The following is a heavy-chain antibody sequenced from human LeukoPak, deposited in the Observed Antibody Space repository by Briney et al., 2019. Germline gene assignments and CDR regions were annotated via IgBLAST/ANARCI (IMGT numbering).Heavy chain of an antibody. D-gene: IGHD1-26*01. CDR1: GYTFTNYG. CDR2: IIAYNGNT. V-gene: IGHV1-18*01. CDR3: ARDLVRGRRKWENNGMDV. Sequence: ASVKVSCKASGYTFTNYGISWVRQAPGQGLEWMGYIIAYNGNTNYAQNFQGRVTMTTDTSTSTAYMELRSLRSDDTAVYYCARDLVRGRRKWENNGMDVWGQGTRVTVSS. J-gene: IGHJ6*02.